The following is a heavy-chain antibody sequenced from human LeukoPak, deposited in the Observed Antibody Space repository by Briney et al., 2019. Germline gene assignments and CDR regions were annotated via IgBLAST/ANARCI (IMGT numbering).Heavy chain of an antibody. CDR3: PTTYYYDSSEGY. D-gene: IGHD3-22*01. V-gene: IGHV3-15*07. CDR1: GFTFSNAW. CDR2: IKSKTYGGTT. J-gene: IGHJ4*02. Sequence: GGSLRLSCAASGFTFSNAWMNWVRQAPGKGLEWVGRIKSKTYGGTTDYAAPVKGRFTISRDDSKNTLHLQMNSLKTEDTAVYYCPTTYYYDSSEGYWGQGTLVTVSS.